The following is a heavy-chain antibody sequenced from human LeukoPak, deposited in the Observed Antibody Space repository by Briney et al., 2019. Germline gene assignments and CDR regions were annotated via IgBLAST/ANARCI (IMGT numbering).Heavy chain of an antibody. J-gene: IGHJ3*02. CDR3: AKLRADHDAFDI. CDR1: GFTFSNYA. CDR2: ISGSGGST. Sequence: GGSLRLSCAASGFTFSNYAMSWVRQAPGKGLEWVSGISGSGGSTYYADSVKGRFTISRDNPKNTLYLQMNSLRAEDTAVYYCAKLRADHDAFDIWGQGTMVTVSS. V-gene: IGHV3-23*01.